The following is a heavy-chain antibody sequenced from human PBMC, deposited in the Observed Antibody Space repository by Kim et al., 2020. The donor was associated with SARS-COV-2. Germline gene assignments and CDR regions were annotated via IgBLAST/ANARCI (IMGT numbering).Heavy chain of an antibody. J-gene: IGHJ4*02. V-gene: IGHV3-11*04. Sequence: CYAESVKGRFTNSRDNAKDSLYLQMNSLRAEDTAVYYCARVWRYSGYVAYWGQGTLVTVSS. D-gene: IGHD5-12*01. CDR3: ARVWRYSGYVAY.